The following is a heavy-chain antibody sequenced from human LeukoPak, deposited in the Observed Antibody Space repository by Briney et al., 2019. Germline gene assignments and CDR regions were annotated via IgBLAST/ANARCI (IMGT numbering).Heavy chain of an antibody. CDR3: ARGSDIVVVPAATSLDY. J-gene: IGHJ4*02. CDR2: ISSSGSTI. V-gene: IGHV3-11*01. Sequence: PGGSLRLSCAASGFTFSDYYMSWIRQAPGKGLEWVSYISSSGSTIYYADSVKGRFTISRDNAKNSLYLQMNSLRAEDTAVYYCARGSDIVVVPAATSLDYWGQGTLVTVSS. CDR1: GFTFSDYY. D-gene: IGHD2-2*01.